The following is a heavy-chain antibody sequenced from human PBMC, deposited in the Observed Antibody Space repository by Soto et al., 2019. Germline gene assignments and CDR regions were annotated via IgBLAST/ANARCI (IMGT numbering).Heavy chain of an antibody. CDR2: ISGGGYST. J-gene: IGHJ4*02. V-gene: IGHV3-23*01. Sequence: PGGSLRLSCAASGFTFSSYAMTWVRQAPGKGLEWVSTISGGGYSTYYADSVKGRFTISRDNSKNTLYLQMNSLRAEDSALYYCAKQVEYTSDPFDYWGQGTLVTVSS. CDR1: GFTFSSYA. CDR3: AKQVEYTSDPFDY. D-gene: IGHD6-19*01.